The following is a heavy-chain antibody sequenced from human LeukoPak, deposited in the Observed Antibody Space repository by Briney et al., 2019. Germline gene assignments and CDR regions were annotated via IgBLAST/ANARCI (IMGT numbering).Heavy chain of an antibody. CDR3: ARDRQWLVDH. CDR1: GDSISSYY. CDR2: VYVTGST. J-gene: IGHJ5*02. V-gene: IGHV4-4*07. Sequence: SETLSLTCTVPGDSISSYYWSWIRQPAGKGMEWIGRVYVTGSTNLNPALQSRVTMSVDTSKNQFSLKLTSVTAADTAVYYCARDRQWLVDHWGQGTLVTVSS. D-gene: IGHD6-19*01.